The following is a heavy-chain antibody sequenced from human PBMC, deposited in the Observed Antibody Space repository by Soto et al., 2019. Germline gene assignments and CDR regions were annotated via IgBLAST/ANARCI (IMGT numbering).Heavy chain of an antibody. D-gene: IGHD3-3*01. CDR1: GGSISSGGYY. CDR3: ARGGVDDFHCQH. V-gene: IGHV4-31*03. Sequence: SETLSLTCTVSGGSISSGGYYWSWIRQHPGKGLEWIGYIYYSGSTYYNPSLKSRVTISVDTSKNQFSLKLSSVTAADTAVYYCARGGVDDFHCQHWGQGTLVTVSS. CDR2: IYYSGST. J-gene: IGHJ1*01.